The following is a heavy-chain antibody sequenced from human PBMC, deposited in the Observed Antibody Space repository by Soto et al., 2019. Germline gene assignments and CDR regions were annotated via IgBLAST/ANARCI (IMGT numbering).Heavy chain of an antibody. CDR3: ARAGGEQQPLSGPYYYYGMDV. J-gene: IGHJ6*02. Sequence: ASVKVSCKASGYTFTSYGISWVRQAPGQGLEWMGWISAYNGNTNYAQKLQGRVTMTTDTSTSTAYMYLRSLRSDDTAVYYCARAGGEQQPLSGPYYYYGMDVWGQGTTVTVSS. D-gene: IGHD6-13*01. CDR1: GYTFTSYG. V-gene: IGHV1-18*01. CDR2: ISAYNGNT.